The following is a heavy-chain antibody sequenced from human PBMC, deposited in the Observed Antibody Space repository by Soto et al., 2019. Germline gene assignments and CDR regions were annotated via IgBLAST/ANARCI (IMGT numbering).Heavy chain of an antibody. Sequence: QEQLVESGGGVVQPGSSLRLSCAASGFAFRSYGMHWVRQAPGKGLEWVALISHDGDKEYYADSVKGRFTISRDNSENTLFLRMSSLRDEDTAVYYCARKLSGAVQGWAYGMDVWGRGTTVTVSS. CDR2: ISHDGDKE. CDR3: ARKLSGAVQGWAYGMDV. V-gene: IGHV3-30*03. J-gene: IGHJ6*02. D-gene: IGHD1-26*01. CDR1: GFAFRSYG.